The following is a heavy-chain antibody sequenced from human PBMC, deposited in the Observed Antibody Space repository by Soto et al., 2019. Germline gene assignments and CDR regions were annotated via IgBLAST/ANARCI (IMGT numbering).Heavy chain of an antibody. D-gene: IGHD3-10*01. CDR3: VKGGNRGSGIDY. J-gene: IGHJ4*02. V-gene: IGHV3-43*01. Sequence: VHLAQSGGVVVQPGGSLRLSCAASGFTFDDYPMHWVRQVPGKGLEWVSHISWDGVKTYYADSLRGRFTISRDNSKNSLYLEIRSLTTEDTAFYYCVKGGNRGSGIDYWGQGSLVTVSS. CDR1: GFTFDDYP. CDR2: ISWDGVKT.